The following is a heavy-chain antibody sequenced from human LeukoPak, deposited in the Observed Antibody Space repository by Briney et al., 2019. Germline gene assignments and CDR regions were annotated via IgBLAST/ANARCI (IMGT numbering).Heavy chain of an antibody. Sequence: SETLSLICTVSGGSIRSYYWSWLRQPPGKGLEWIGYIYYSGSTNYNPSLKSRVTISVDTSKNQFSLNLSSVTAADTAVYYCARDVQNYYYYYMDVWGKGTAVTVSS. J-gene: IGHJ6*03. CDR3: ARDVQNYYYYYMDV. V-gene: IGHV4-59*01. CDR1: GGSIRSYY. CDR2: IYYSGST.